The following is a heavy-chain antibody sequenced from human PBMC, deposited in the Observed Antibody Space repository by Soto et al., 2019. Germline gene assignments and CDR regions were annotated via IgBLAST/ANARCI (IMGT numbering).Heavy chain of an antibody. CDR1: GYTFTSYY. CDR2: INPSGGST. D-gene: IGHD3-16*01. J-gene: IGHJ6*02. Sequence: QVQLVQSGAEVKKPGASVKVSCNASGYTFTSYYMHWVRQAPGQGLECMGIINPSGGSTSYAQKVQGRVTMTRDTSTSTVYLELSSLRSEDTAVYYCAGGGSDGMDVWGQGTTVTVSS. V-gene: IGHV1-46*01. CDR3: AGGGSDGMDV.